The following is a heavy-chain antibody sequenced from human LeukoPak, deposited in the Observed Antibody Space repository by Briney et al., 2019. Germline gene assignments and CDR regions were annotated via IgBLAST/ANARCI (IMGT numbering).Heavy chain of an antibody. CDR2: IKQEGSEK. J-gene: IGHJ6*02. Sequence: GGSLVLSCAASGFTFSSYWMSWGRQAPGKGLGGVANIKQEGSEKYYVDSVKGRFTISRDNAKNSLYLQMNSLRAEDTAVYYCAWNGRSAWYYYYGMDVWGQGTTVTVSS. V-gene: IGHV3-7*01. CDR1: GFTFSSYW. CDR3: AWNGRSAWYYYYGMDV. D-gene: IGHD1-26*01.